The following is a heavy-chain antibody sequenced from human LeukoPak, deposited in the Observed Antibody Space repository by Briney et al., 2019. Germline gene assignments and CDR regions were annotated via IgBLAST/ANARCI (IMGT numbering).Heavy chain of an antibody. CDR3: AFDYGDTLFDY. D-gene: IGHD4-17*01. V-gene: IGHV1-3*01. J-gene: IGHJ4*02. CDR1: GYTFTSYA. Sequence: ASVKVSCKASGYTFTSYAMHWVRQAPGQRLEWMGWINAGNGNTKYSQKFQGRVTITADESTSTAYMELSSLRSEDTAVYYCAFDYGDTLFDYWGQGTLVTVSS. CDR2: INAGNGNT.